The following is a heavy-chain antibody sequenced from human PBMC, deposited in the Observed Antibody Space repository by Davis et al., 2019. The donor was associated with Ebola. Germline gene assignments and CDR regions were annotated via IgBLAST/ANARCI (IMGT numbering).Heavy chain of an antibody. CDR1: GFTVANYA. CDR2: ISGSGGYT. Sequence: GESLKISCAASGFTVANYAMSWVRQAPGKGLEWVSAISGSGGYTYYTDSVKGRFTISRDNSKNTLYLQMNSLRAEDTAVYFCAKQRGVGAIDYDYWGRGTVVTVSS. V-gene: IGHV3-23*01. J-gene: IGHJ4*02. D-gene: IGHD1-26*01. CDR3: AKQRGVGAIDYDY.